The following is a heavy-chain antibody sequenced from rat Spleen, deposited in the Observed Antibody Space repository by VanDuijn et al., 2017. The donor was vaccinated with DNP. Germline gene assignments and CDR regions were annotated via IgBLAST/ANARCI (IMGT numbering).Heavy chain of an antibody. CDR2: ITSSGGYT. V-gene: IGHV5-31*01. J-gene: IGHJ1*01. CDR3: ARGSGTYYWYFDF. D-gene: IGHD5-1*01. CDR1: GFTFDNYW. Sequence: EVQLVESGGGLVQPGRSLKLSCVASGFTFDNYWMTWIRQVPGKGLEWVASITSSGGYTYYPDSVKGRFTISRDNAKSSLYLQMNSLKSEDTATYYCARGSGTYYWYFDFWGPGTMVTVSS.